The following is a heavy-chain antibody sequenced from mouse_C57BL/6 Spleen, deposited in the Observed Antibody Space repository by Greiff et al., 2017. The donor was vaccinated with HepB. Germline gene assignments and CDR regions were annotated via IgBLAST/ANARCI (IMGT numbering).Heavy chain of an antibody. V-gene: IGHV1-64*01. CDR2: IHPNSGSI. Sequence: VQLQQSGAELVKPGASVKLSCKASGYTFTSYWMHWVKQRPGQGLEWIGMIHPNSGSINYNEKFKSKATLTVDKSSSTAYMQLSSLTSEDSAVYYCARGGYGSSPDYWGQGTTLTVSS. J-gene: IGHJ2*01. CDR1: GYTFTSYW. D-gene: IGHD1-1*01. CDR3: ARGGYGSSPDY.